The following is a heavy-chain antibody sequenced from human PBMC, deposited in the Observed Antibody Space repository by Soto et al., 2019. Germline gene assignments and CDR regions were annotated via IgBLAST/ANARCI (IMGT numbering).Heavy chain of an antibody. CDR3: ARDSRAVAGFDS. D-gene: IGHD6-19*01. J-gene: IGHJ4*02. CDR2: SRNKANGYTT. CDR1: GFTFSDHY. V-gene: IGHV3-72*01. Sequence: GGSLRLSCAASGFTFSDHYMDWVRQAPGKGLEWVGRSRNKANGYTTEYAASVKGRFTVSRDESKNSLYLQMNSLRTEDTAVYYCARDSRAVAGFDSWGQGTLVTVSS.